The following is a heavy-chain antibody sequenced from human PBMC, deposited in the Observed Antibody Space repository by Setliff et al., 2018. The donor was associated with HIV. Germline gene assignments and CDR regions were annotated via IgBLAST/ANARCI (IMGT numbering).Heavy chain of an antibody. V-gene: IGHV1-2*02. Sequence: GASVKVSCKASGFAFTNFHIHWVRQAPGQGLEWMGSIKPNRGVTKYAQTFQGRVTMTRDTSISTAYMELSRLRSDDTAMYFCARARDGFNFGLKYWGEGTLVTVSS. J-gene: IGHJ4*02. CDR3: ARARDGFNFGLKY. CDR2: IKPNRGVT. CDR1: GFAFTNFH. D-gene: IGHD3-10*01.